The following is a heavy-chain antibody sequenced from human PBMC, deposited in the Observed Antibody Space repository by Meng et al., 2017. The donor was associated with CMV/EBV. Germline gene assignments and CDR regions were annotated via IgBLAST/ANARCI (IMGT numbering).Heavy chain of an antibody. CDR3: ARDFRAVPVLRFLEWSSYGMDV. CDR2: TYYRSKWYN. V-gene: IGHV6-1*01. D-gene: IGHD3-3*01. Sequence: SETLSLTCAISGDSFSSNSAAWNWIRQSPSRGLEWLGRTYYRSKWYNDYAVSVKSRITTNPDTSKNQLSLQLNSVTPEDTAVYYCARDFRAVPVLRFLEWSSYGMDVWGQGTTVTVSS. CDR1: GDSFSSNSAA. J-gene: IGHJ6*02.